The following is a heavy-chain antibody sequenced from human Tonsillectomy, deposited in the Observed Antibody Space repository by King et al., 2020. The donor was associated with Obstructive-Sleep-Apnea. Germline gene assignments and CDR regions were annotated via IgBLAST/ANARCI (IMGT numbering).Heavy chain of an antibody. Sequence: LQLQESGPGLVKPSETLSLTCTVSGGSISSNSYWGWIRQPPGKGLEWIGHIYYSGSTYYNPSLKSRVTISVDTSKNQFSLELTSVTAADTAVYYCARGDRDRAMGLFDYWGQGTLATVSP. J-gene: IGHJ4*02. D-gene: IGHD5-18*01. CDR3: ARGDRDRAMGLFDY. CDR2: IYYSGST. V-gene: IGHV4-39*07. CDR1: GGSISSNSY.